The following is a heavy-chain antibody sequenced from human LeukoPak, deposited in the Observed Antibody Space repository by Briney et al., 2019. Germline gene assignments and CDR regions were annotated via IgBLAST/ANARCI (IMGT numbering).Heavy chain of an antibody. D-gene: IGHD3-10*01. CDR1: GFTFSSYA. V-gene: IGHV3-23*01. CDR2: FSRGGGSP. Sequence: PGGSLRLSCAASGFTFSSYAMSWVRQAPGKGPEWVSTFSRGGGSPYYADSVKVRFTISRDISKNTLYLQLNSLRAEDTAVYYCTKGGRYGYVGYWGQGTLVTVSS. J-gene: IGHJ4*02. CDR3: TKGGRYGYVGY.